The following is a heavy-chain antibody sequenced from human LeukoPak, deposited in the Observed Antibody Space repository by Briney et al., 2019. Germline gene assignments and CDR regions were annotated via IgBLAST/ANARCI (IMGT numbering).Heavy chain of an antibody. CDR1: GGSINNYY. D-gene: IGHD2-2*01. Sequence: SETLSLTCTVSGGSINNYYWSWFRQPPGKRLEWIGYMSYSGNANYNPSLKSRVTISVDTSKNQFSLKLSSVTAADTAVYYCARGRKVVVDYEPQTFDVWGQGTLVTVSS. CDR2: MSYSGNA. V-gene: IGHV4-59*01. J-gene: IGHJ3*01. CDR3: ARGRKVVVDYEPQTFDV.